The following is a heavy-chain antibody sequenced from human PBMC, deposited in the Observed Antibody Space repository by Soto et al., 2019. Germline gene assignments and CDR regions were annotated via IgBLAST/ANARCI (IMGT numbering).Heavy chain of an antibody. CDR2: ISYDGSNK. Sequence: PGGSLRLSCAAPGFTFSSYAMHWVRQAPGKGLEWVAVISYDGSNKYYADSVKGRFTISRDNSKNTLYLQMNSLRAEDTAVYYCARDSSEYYDFWSGYSIKGMDVWGQGTTVTVSS. CDR3: ARDSSEYYDFWSGYSIKGMDV. D-gene: IGHD3-3*01. CDR1: GFTFSSYA. J-gene: IGHJ6*02. V-gene: IGHV3-30-3*01.